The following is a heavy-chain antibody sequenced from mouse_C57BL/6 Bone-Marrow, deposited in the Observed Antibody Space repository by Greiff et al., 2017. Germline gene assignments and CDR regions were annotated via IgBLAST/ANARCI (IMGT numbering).Heavy chain of an antibody. J-gene: IGHJ1*03. CDR1: GYTFTSYW. D-gene: IGHD1-1*01. CDR2: IDPSDSYT. Sequence: VQLQQPGAELVMPGASVKLSCKASGYTFTSYWMHWVKQRPGQGLEWIGEIDPSDSYTNYNQKFKGKSTLTVDKSSSTPYMQLSSLTSEDSAVYYCARRYYSILYWYFDVWGTGTTVTVSS. V-gene: IGHV1-69*01. CDR3: ARRYYSILYWYFDV.